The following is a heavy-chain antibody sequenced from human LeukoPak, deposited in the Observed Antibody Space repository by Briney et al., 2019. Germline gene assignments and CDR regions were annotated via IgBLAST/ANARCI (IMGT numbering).Heavy chain of an antibody. Sequence: SETLSLTCTVSGGSISSYYWSWIRQPPGKGLEWIGYTYYSGSTNYNPSLKSRVTISVDTSKNQFSLKLSSVTAADTAVYYCARHHNYGGTAYWGQGTLVTVSS. D-gene: IGHD4-23*01. J-gene: IGHJ4*02. CDR3: ARHHNYGGTAY. CDR2: TYYSGST. CDR1: GGSISSYY. V-gene: IGHV4-59*08.